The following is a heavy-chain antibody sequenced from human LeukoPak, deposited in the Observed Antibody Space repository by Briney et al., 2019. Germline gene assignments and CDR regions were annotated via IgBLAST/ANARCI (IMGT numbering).Heavy chain of an antibody. V-gene: IGHV4-34*01. J-gene: IGHJ4*02. CDR3: ARGNSSSWYAEVASLGYFDY. Sequence: SETLSLTCAVYGGSFSGYYWSWIRQPPGKGLEGIGEINHSGSTNYNPSLKSRVTISVDTSKNQFSLKLSSVTAADTAVYYCARGNSSSWYAEVASLGYFDYWGQGTLVTVSS. CDR1: GGSFSGYY. D-gene: IGHD6-13*01. CDR2: INHSGST.